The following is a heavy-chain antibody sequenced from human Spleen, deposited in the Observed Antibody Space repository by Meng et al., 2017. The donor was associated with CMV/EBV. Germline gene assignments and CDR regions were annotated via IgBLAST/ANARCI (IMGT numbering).Heavy chain of an antibody. CDR2: IGSSSRRI. J-gene: IGHJ4*02. D-gene: IGHD6-13*01. CDR1: GFTFTSYT. Sequence: GGSLRLSCVASGFTFTSYTMNWVRQAPGKGLEWVSSIGSSSRRIYYADSVKGRFTVSRDNARNSLYLQMNSLRAEDSAMYYCTRGGGSAAFWGQGTLVTVSS. V-gene: IGHV3-21*04. CDR3: TRGGGSAAF.